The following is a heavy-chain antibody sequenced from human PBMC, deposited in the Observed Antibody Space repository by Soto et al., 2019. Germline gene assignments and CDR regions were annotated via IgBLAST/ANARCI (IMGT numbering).Heavy chain of an antibody. CDR2: IIPIFGTA. J-gene: IGHJ1*01. D-gene: IGHD3-22*01. Sequence: SVKVSCKASGGTFSSYAISWVRQAPGQGLEWMGGIIPIFGTANYAQKFQGRVTITADKSTSTAYMELSSLRSEDTAVYYCASPTITIDDSSGYYEHWGQGTLVTVYS. CDR3: ASPTITIDDSSGYYEH. V-gene: IGHV1-69*06. CDR1: GGTFSSYA.